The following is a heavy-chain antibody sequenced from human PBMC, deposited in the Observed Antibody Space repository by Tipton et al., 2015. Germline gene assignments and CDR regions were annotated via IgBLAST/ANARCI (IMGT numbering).Heavy chain of an antibody. CDR2: LSYSGKT. D-gene: IGHD6-13*01. J-gene: IGHJ5*02. CDR3: ARSLFPETAGLENWFDP. CDR1: AYSISSDYY. V-gene: IGHV4-38-2*01. Sequence: TLSLTCAVSAYSISSDYYWGWIRQPPGKGLEWIGSLSYSGKTAYNPPLRSRVTISVDTSKNKFSLRLSSVTAADTAVYYCARSLFPETAGLENWFDPWGQGTLVTVSS.